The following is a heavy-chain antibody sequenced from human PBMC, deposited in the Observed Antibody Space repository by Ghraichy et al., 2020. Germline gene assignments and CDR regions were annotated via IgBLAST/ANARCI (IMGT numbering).Heavy chain of an antibody. Sequence: GGSLRLSCAASGFTFSSYGMHWVRQAPGKGLEWVAFIRYDGSNKYYADSVKGRFTISRDNSKNTLYLQMNSLRAEYTAVYYCAKDGRYCSSTSCYRGAYYFDYWGQGTLVTVSS. V-gene: IGHV3-30*02. D-gene: IGHD2-2*02. CDR3: AKDGRYCSSTSCYRGAYYFDY. CDR1: GFTFSSYG. J-gene: IGHJ4*02. CDR2: IRYDGSNK.